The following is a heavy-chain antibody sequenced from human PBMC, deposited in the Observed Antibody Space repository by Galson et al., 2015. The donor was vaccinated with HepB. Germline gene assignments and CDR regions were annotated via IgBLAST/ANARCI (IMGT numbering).Heavy chain of an antibody. CDR3: ARDDPGIYPLPGSY. CDR2: IYHSGST. J-gene: IGHJ4*02. V-gene: IGHV4-38-2*02. Sequence: SETLSLTCTVSGYSISSGYYWGWIRQPPGKGLEWIGSIYHSGSTYYNPSLKSRVTISVDTSKNQFSLKLSSVTAADTAVYYCARDDPGIYPLPGSYWGQGTLVTVSS. CDR1: GYSISSGYY. D-gene: IGHD1-14*01.